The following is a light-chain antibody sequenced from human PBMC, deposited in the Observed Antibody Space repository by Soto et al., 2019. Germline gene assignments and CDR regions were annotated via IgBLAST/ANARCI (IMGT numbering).Light chain of an antibody. CDR1: SSDVGTYNY. V-gene: IGLV2-14*03. J-gene: IGLJ2*01. CDR2: DVS. CDR3: SSYTGSSTSVI. Sequence: QSVLTQPASVSGSPGQSITISCTGTSSDVGTYNYVSWYQQHPGKAPKVMIYDVSNRPSGVSNRFSGSKSGNTASLTISGLQAEDEADYYCSSYTGSSTSVIFGGGTTLTVL.